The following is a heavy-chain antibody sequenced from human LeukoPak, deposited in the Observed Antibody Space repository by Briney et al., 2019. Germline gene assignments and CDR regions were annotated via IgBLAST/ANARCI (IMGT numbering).Heavy chain of an antibody. D-gene: IGHD2-8*01. CDR2: ITVSGGST. V-gene: IGHV3-23*01. CDR3: AKDQSGYCTRGICYTRDYAFDI. J-gene: IGHJ3*02. Sequence: GSLSLSCAASGFTFSSYAMSWVRQAPGKGLEWVSTITVSGGSTYYADSVKGRFTISRDNTNNTLDLQMNSLRAEDTAVYYCAKDQSGYCTRGICYTRDYAFDIWGQGTIVTVSS. CDR1: GFTFSSYA.